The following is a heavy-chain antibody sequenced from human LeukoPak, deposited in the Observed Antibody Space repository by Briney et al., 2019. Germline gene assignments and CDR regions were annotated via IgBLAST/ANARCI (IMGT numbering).Heavy chain of an antibody. J-gene: IGHJ4*02. CDR2: ISGSGGST. Sequence: GGSLRLSRAASGFTFSSYAMSWVRQAPGKGLEWVSAISGSGGSTYYADSVKGRFTISRDNSKNTLYLQMNSLRAEDTAVYYCARGVRIAVAGNIDYWGQGTLVTVSS. CDR1: GFTFSSYA. D-gene: IGHD6-19*01. V-gene: IGHV3-23*01. CDR3: ARGVRIAVAGNIDY.